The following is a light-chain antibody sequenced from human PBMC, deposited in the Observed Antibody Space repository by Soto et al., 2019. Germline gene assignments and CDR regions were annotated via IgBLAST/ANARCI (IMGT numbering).Light chain of an antibody. CDR2: DAS. Sequence: EIVLTQSPATLSLFPGERATLSCRASQSVSSYLTWYQQKPGQAPRLLIYDASNRATGIPARFSGSGSGTDFTLTISSLEPEDFAVYYCQQRSYWPPAFGQGTKVEIK. CDR1: QSVSSY. V-gene: IGKV3-11*01. CDR3: QQRSYWPPA. J-gene: IGKJ1*01.